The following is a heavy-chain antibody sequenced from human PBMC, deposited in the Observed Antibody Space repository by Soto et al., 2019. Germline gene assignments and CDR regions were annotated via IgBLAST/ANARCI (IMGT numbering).Heavy chain of an antibody. CDR3: ARHFDVDPSLDQYYFDL. CDR2: IYASART. Sequence: QVQLQESGPGLVKPSETLSLTCTVSGVSITPYFWSWIRQPAGKVPEWVGHIYASARTTYNPSLTSRVTMFVSQTQASPSLTSMTAADTAVYYCARHFDVDPSLDQYYFDLWVSGALVTVSS. V-gene: IGHV4-4*07. J-gene: IGHJ2*01. CDR1: GVSITPYF. D-gene: IGHD3-9*01.